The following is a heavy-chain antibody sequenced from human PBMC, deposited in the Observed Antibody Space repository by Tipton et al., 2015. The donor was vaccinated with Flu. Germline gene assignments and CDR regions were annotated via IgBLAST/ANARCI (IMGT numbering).Heavy chain of an antibody. CDR2: IYYSGST. CDR1: GGSISSYC. D-gene: IGHD6-19*01. Sequence: LRLSCTVSGGSISSYCWSWIRQPPGKGLEWIGYIYYSGSTNYNPSLKSRVTISVDTSKNQFSLKLSSVAAADAAVYYCAREGSGWYRNWFDPWGQGTLVTVSS. V-gene: IGHV4-59*01. CDR3: AREGSGWYRNWFDP. J-gene: IGHJ5*02.